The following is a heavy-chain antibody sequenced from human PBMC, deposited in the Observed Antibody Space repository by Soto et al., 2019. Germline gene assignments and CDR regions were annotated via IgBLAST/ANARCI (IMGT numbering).Heavy chain of an antibody. CDR1: GFTFDDYA. D-gene: IGHD3-16*02. J-gene: IGHJ4*02. V-gene: IGHV3-9*01. CDR3: AKGTQLGELSLSVDY. Sequence: GGSLRLSCAASGFTFDDYAMHWVRQAPGKGLEWVSGISWNSGSIGYADSVKGRFTISRDNAKNSLYLQMNSLRAEDTALYYCAKGTQLGELSLSVDYWGQGTLVTVSS. CDR2: ISWNSGSI.